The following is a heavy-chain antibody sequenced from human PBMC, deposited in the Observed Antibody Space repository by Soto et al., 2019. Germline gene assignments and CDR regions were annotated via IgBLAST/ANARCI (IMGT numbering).Heavy chain of an antibody. J-gene: IGHJ6*02. CDR3: AREVSHGYVLRGMDV. V-gene: IGHV3-74*01. Sequence: EVQLVESGGGLVQPGGSVRLSCEPPNLTITGYWMHWVRKVPGKGLVWVPRINGDGSRISNADAVKGRFTIPRDNAKNTLYLQMNSLRVEDTAVYYCAREVSHGYVLRGMDVWGQGTTVTVFS. CDR1: NLTITGYW. CDR2: INGDGSRI. D-gene: IGHD5-18*01.